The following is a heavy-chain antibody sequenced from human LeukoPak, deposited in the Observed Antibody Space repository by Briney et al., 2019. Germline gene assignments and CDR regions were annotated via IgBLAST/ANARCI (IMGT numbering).Heavy chain of an antibody. Sequence: GGSLRLSCAASGFTFRNSAMHWVRQAPGKGLECVSGISSNGGSTYYANAVKGRFTISRDNSKNTVYLQMGSLRTEDMAVYYCARWYNSLDVWGQGTTVTVSS. J-gene: IGHJ6*02. CDR2: ISSNGGST. CDR3: ARWYNSLDV. D-gene: IGHD1-1*01. V-gene: IGHV3-64*01. CDR1: GFTFRNSA.